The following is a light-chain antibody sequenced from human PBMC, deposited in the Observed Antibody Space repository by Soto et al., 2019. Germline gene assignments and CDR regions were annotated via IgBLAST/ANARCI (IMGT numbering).Light chain of an antibody. J-gene: IGKJ2*01. V-gene: IGKV1-17*01. Sequence: DIQMTQSPSSLSACVGHTVTITCRASQDVRSDLGWYQHKPGKAPKRLIYAASRLQGGVPSRVSGSGSGTEFTLTIGSLQPEDSATYYCLQHDSFPYTFGQGTWLEI. CDR1: QDVRSD. CDR3: LQHDSFPYT. CDR2: AAS.